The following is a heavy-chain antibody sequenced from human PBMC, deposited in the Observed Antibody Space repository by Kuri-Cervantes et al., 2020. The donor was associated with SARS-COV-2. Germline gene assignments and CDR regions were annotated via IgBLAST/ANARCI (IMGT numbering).Heavy chain of an antibody. J-gene: IGHJ4*02. CDR2: IGSSISTI. CDR3: ARGSRGYYYDSSGTFDY. V-gene: IGHV3-48*01. D-gene: IGHD3-22*01. Sequence: GESLKISCAASGFTFSDYSMNWVRQAPGKGLEWVSYIGSSISTIYYADSVKGRFTISRDNAKNSLYLQMNSLRAEDTAVYYCARGSRGYYYDSSGTFDYWGQGTLVTVSS. CDR1: GFTFSDYS.